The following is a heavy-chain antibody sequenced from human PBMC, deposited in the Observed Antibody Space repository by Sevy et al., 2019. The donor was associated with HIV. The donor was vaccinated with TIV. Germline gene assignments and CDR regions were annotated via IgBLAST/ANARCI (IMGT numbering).Heavy chain of an antibody. D-gene: IGHD3-16*01. J-gene: IGHJ6*03. V-gene: IGHV4-61*01. CDR2: IYKTGST. CDR3: ARVPRGQLWYSGSLGGYYYHMDV. CDR1: GGSVSSGTYY. Sequence: SETLSLSCSVSGGSVSSGTYYWSWIRQPPGKGLEWIGHIYKTGSTNYKLSLQSRVTMSVDTSTNQFSLRLGSVTAADTAVYYCARVPRGQLWYSGSLGGYYYHMDVWGKGTTVTVSS.